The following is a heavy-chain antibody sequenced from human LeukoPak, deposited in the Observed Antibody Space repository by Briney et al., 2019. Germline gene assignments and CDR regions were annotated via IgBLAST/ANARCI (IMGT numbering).Heavy chain of an antibody. CDR2: INPSGGST. D-gene: IGHD2-2*01. Sequence: GASVKVSCKASGYTFTSYYMHWVRQAPGQGLEWMGLINPSGGSTSYAQKFQGRVTMTRDMSTSTVYMELSSLRSEDTAVYYCARDNCSSTSCYALWFDPWGQGTLVTVSS. CDR3: ARDNCSSTSCYALWFDP. V-gene: IGHV1-46*01. J-gene: IGHJ5*02. CDR1: GYTFTSYY.